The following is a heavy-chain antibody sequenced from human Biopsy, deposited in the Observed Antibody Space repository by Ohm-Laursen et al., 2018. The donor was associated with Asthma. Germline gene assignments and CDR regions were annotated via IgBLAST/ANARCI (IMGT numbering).Heavy chain of an antibody. Sequence: VKVSCKFSGYSFSDFYIHWVQQAPGKGLEWVGLVDPEDGDKIYAERFQGRVTMTADASTDTAYMVLSSLKSDDTAVYYCASAKPLGRVVAAGTSAFDFWGQGTLVTVPT. J-gene: IGHJ4*03. CDR3: ASAKPLGRVVAAGTSAFDF. CDR1: GYSFSDFY. D-gene: IGHD2-15*01. CDR2: VDPEDGDK. V-gene: IGHV1-69-2*01.